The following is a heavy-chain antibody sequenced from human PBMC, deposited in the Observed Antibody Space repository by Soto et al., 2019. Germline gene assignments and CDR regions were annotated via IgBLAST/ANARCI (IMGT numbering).Heavy chain of an antibody. Sequence: SSETLSLTCTVYGGCISSYYWSWIRQPPGKGLEWIGYIYYSGSTNYNPSLKSRVTISVDTSKNQFSLKLSSVTAADTAVYYCARRLGYCSSTRCYNWFDPWGQGTLVTVSS. CDR3: ARRLGYCSSTRCYNWFDP. CDR2: IYYSGST. CDR1: GGCISSYY. J-gene: IGHJ5*02. V-gene: IGHV4-59*08. D-gene: IGHD2-2*01.